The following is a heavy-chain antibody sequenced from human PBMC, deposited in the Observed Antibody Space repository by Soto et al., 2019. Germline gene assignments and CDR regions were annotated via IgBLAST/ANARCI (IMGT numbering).Heavy chain of an antibody. V-gene: IGHV4-39*01. CDR2: MHYSGST. J-gene: IGHJ4*02. Sequence: LQLQESGPGLVKPSETLSLTCTVSGGSFSSSPYYWGWIRQPPGKGLEWIGSMHYSGSTNYNPSLKSRVTISVDTSKNQFSLNLTSVTAADTALYYCARQSGSYYMFDYWGQGTLVTVSS. D-gene: IGHD1-26*01. CDR1: GGSFSSSPYY. CDR3: ARQSGSYYMFDY.